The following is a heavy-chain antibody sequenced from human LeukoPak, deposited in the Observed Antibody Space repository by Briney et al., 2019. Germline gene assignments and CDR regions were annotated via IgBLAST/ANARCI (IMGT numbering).Heavy chain of an antibody. Sequence: GGSLRLSCAASGFTFSSYWMHWVRQAPGKGLMWVSRINSDGSSTSYADSVKGRFTISRDNAKNTLYLQMNSLRAEDTAVYYCARGTSYYTDYWGQGALVTVSS. CDR3: ARGTSYYTDY. CDR2: INSDGSST. J-gene: IGHJ4*02. D-gene: IGHD2-2*02. CDR1: GFTFSSYW. V-gene: IGHV3-74*01.